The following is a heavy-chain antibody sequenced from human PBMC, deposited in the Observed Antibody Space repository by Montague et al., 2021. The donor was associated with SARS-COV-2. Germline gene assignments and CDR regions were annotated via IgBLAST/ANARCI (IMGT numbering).Heavy chain of an antibody. D-gene: IGHD3-22*01. CDR2: IFHSGRT. J-gene: IGHJ6*02. CDR3: ARGGYYDNTGYYSNYYYNMDV. CDR1: GGSIDSFY. V-gene: IGHV4-59*07. Sequence: SDILSITCTVSGGSIDSFYWSWIRRPPGKGLEWIGCIFHSGRTYXNPSLKSRVSMSVDTSKNQVSLRLSSLTAADTAVYYCARGGYYDNTGYYSNYYYNMDVWGQGTTVTVSS.